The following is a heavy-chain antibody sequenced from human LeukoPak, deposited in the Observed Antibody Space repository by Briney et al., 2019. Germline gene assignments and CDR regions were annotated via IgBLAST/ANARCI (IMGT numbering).Heavy chain of an antibody. J-gene: IGHJ3*02. CDR1: GGSFSGYY. V-gene: IGHV4-4*07. CDR3: ARDLYPRSSDAFDI. D-gene: IGHD3-10*01. CDR2: IYTSGST. Sequence: SETLSLTCAVYGGSFSGYYWSWIRQPAGKGLEWIGRIYTSGSTNYNPSLKSRVTMSVDTSKNQFSLKLSSVTAADTAVYYCARDLYPRSSDAFDIWGQGTMVTVSS.